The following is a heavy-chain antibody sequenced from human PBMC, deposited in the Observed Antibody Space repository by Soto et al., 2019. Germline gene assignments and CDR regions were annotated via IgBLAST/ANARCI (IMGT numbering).Heavy chain of an antibody. D-gene: IGHD3-22*01. J-gene: IGHJ4*02. CDR2: ISSSGSYI. CDR1: GFTFSSYG. Sequence: PGESLRLSCAASGFTFSSYGMHWVRQAPGKGLEWVSSISSSGSYIYYADSVKGRFTLSGDNAKNSLYLQMNSLRAEDTAVYYCARDGSYDSSGYYFDYWGQGTLVTAPQ. V-gene: IGHV3-21*01. CDR3: ARDGSYDSSGYYFDY.